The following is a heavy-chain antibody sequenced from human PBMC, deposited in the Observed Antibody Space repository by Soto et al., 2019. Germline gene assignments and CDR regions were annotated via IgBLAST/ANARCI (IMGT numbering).Heavy chain of an antibody. J-gene: IGHJ2*01. CDR2: IYYSGST. D-gene: IGHD3-9*01. Sequence: QVQLQESGPGLVKPSQTLSLTCTVSGGSISSGDYYWSWIRQPPGKGLEWIGYIYYSGSTYYNPYLKRRVTIPVDTSKNQFSLKLSSVTAADTAVYYCARVDTDWYFDLWGRGTLVTVSS. V-gene: IGHV4-30-4*01. CDR1: GGSISSGDYY. CDR3: ARVDTDWYFDL.